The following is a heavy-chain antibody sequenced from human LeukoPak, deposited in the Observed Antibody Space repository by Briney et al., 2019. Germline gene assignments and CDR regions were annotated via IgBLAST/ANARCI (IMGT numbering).Heavy chain of an antibody. CDR1: GGSVSSGSYY. CDR3: ARRGGAPTFDY. V-gene: IGHV4-61*01. CDR2: LYYSGST. Sequence: PSETLSLTCTVSGGSVSSGSYYWSWIRQPPGKGLEWIGYLYYSGSTNYNPSLKSRVTISLDTSKNQFSLKLRSVTAADTAVYYCARRGGAPTFDYWGQGTLVTVSS. J-gene: IGHJ4*01. D-gene: IGHD1-26*01.